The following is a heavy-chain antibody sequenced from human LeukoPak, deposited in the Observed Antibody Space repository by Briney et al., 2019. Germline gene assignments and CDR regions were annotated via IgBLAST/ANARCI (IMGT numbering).Heavy chain of an antibody. CDR2: ISAYNGNT. CDR3: ARGRSPVRPNYYDSSGYYDFDY. Sequence: ASVKVSCKASGYTFTSYVISWVRQAPGQGLEWMGWISAYNGNTNYAQKLQGRVTMTTDTSTSTAYMELRSLRSDDTAVYYCARGRSPVRPNYYDSSGYYDFDYWGQGTLVTVSS. J-gene: IGHJ4*02. CDR1: GYTFTSYV. V-gene: IGHV1-18*01. D-gene: IGHD3-22*01.